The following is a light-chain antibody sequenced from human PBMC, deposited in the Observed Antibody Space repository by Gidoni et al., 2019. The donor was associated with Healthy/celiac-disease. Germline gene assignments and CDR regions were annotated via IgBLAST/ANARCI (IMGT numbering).Light chain of an antibody. CDR1: SSDVGSYNL. CDR2: AGS. J-gene: IGLJ1*01. Sequence: QSALTQPASESGSPGQSITISCTGTSSDVGSYNLVSWYQQHPGKAPELMIYAGSKRPSGVSNRCSGSKSGNTASLTISGLWAEDEADYYCCSYAGSSPYVFGTGTKVTVL. V-gene: IGLV2-23*01. CDR3: CSYAGSSPYV.